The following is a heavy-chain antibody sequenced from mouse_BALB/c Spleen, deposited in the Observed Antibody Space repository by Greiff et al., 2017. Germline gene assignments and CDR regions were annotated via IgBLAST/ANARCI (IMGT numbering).Heavy chain of an antibody. V-gene: IGHV1S56*01. Sequence: QVHVKQSGPELVKPGASVRISCKASGYTFTSYYIHWVKQRPGQGLEWIGWIYPGNVNTKYNEKFKGKATLTADKSSSTAYMQLSSLTSEDSAVYFCAYYGSSLDYWGQGTTLTVSS. CDR3: AYYGSSLDY. D-gene: IGHD1-1*01. CDR1: GYTFTSYY. CDR2: IYPGNVNT. J-gene: IGHJ2*01.